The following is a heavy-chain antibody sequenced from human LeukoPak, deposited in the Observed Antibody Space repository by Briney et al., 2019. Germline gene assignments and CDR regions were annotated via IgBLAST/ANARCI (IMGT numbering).Heavy chain of an antibody. CDR2: IYYSGST. D-gene: IGHD3-22*01. CDR1: GGSISSSSYY. V-gene: IGHV4-39*01. Sequence: SETLSLTCTVSGGSISSSSYYWGWIRQPPGKGLEWIGSIYYSGSTYYNPSLKSRVTISVDTSKNQLSLKLSSVTAADTAVYYCARQSMIVVVITSFSPDAFDIWGQGTMVTVSS. J-gene: IGHJ3*02. CDR3: ARQSMIVVVITSFSPDAFDI.